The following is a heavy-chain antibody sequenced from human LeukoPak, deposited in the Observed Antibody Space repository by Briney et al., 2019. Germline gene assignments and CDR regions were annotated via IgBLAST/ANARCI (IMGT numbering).Heavy chain of an antibody. V-gene: IGHV3-23*01. D-gene: IGHD3-10*01. CDR3: AKDRVVRGVIIPWDV. CDR2: ISGSGGST. CDR1: GFTFSSYA. J-gene: IGHJ6*02. Sequence: GGSLRLSCAASGFTFSSYAMSWVRQTPGKGLEWVSVISGSGGSTYYADSVKGQFTISRDNSKNTLYLQMNSLRAEDTAVYYCAKDRVVRGVIIPWDVWGQGTTVTVSS.